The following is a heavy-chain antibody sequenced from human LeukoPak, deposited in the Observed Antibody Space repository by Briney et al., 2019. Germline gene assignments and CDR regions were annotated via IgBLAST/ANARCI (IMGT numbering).Heavy chain of an antibody. CDR1: GGSFSGYY. CDR3: AKRRGLELLYYYYMDV. Sequence: SETLSLTCAVYGGSFSGYYWTWIRQPPGKGLEWIGGINHRGSTDYNPSLKSRLTISVDTSQNQISLRLSSVTAADTAVYYCAKRRGLELLYYYYMDVWGKGTTVTVSS. V-gene: IGHV4-34*01. CDR2: INHRGST. J-gene: IGHJ6*03. D-gene: IGHD1-7*01.